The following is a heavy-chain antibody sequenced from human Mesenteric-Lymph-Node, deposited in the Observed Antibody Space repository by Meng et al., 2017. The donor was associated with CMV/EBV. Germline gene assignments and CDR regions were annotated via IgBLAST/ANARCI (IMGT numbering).Heavy chain of an antibody. CDR2: LTSTGSNT. CDR3: AKFEDGSGRYVLDC. J-gene: IGHJ4*02. CDR1: GFTFSNYA. Sequence: SGFTFSNYAMTWVRQAPGKGLEWVSSLTSTGSNTYYADSVKGRFTISRDNSKNTLYLQMNSLRPEDTAVYYCAKFEDGSGRYVLDCWGQGSLVTVSS. V-gene: IGHV3-23*01. D-gene: IGHD3-10*01.